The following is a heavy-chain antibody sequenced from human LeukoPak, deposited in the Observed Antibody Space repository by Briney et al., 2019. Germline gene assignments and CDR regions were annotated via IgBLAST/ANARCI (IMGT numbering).Heavy chain of an antibody. V-gene: IGHV1-46*01. Sequence: GASVKVSCKASGYTFTSYYMHWVRQAPGQGLEWMGIINPSGGSTSYAQKFQGRVTMTRDTSTSTVYMELSSLRSEDTAVYYCARVPGSSSSFYYYYMDVWGKGTTVTVSS. J-gene: IGHJ6*03. CDR3: ARVPGSSSSFYYYYMDV. CDR2: INPSGGST. D-gene: IGHD6-6*01. CDR1: GYTFTSYY.